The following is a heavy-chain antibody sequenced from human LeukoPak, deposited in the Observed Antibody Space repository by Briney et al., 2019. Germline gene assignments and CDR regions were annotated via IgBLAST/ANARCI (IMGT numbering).Heavy chain of an antibody. CDR2: INAGNGNT. Sequence: ASVKVSCKASGYTFTSYAMHWVRQAPGQRLEWMGWINAGNGNTKYSQKFQGRVTITRDTSASTAYMELSSLRSEDTAVYYCARDSSGWYGKYYYYYYGMDAWGQGTTVTVSS. CDR3: ARDSSGWYGKYYYYYYGMDA. J-gene: IGHJ6*02. V-gene: IGHV1-3*01. D-gene: IGHD6-19*01. CDR1: GYTFTSYA.